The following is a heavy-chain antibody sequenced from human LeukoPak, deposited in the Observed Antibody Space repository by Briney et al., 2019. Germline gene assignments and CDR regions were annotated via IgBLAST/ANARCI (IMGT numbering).Heavy chain of an antibody. CDR3: ARVGNIVVGDYYYMDV. Sequence: PSETLSLTCTVSGGSISSYYWGWIRQSPGKGLEWIGSIFHSGSTFYNPSLKSQVTISVDTSKNQFSLKLSSVTAADTAVYYCARVGNIVVGDYYYMDVWGKGTTVTVSS. J-gene: IGHJ6*03. V-gene: IGHV4-59*12. CDR2: IFHSGST. D-gene: IGHD2-2*01. CDR1: GGSISSYY.